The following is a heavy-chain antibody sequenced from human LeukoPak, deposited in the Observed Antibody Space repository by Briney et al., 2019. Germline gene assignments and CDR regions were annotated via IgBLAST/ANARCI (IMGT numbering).Heavy chain of an antibody. CDR3: ARDSGIAVAGTQYYYYGMDV. Sequence: PGGSLRLSCATSGFTFSNYWMSWVRQAPGKGLEWVANIKQDGSEKYYVDSVKGRFTISRDNAKNSLYLQMNSLRAEDTAVYYCARDSGIAVAGTQYYYYGMDVWGQGTTVTVSS. CDR1: GFTFSNYW. J-gene: IGHJ6*02. D-gene: IGHD6-19*01. V-gene: IGHV3-7*01. CDR2: IKQDGSEK.